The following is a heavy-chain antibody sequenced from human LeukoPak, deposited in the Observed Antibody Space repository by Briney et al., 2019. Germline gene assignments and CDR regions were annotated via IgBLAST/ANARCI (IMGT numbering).Heavy chain of an antibody. J-gene: IGHJ3*02. CDR1: GYTFTSYG. D-gene: IGHD2-8*01. Sequence: GSVKVTCKASGYTFTSYGISWVRQAPGQGLEWMGWISAYNGNTNYAQKLQGRVTMTTDTSTSTAYLELRSLRSDDTAVYYAARQYGDAFDIWGQGTMVTVSS. V-gene: IGHV1-18*01. CDR3: ARQYGDAFDI. CDR2: ISAYNGNT.